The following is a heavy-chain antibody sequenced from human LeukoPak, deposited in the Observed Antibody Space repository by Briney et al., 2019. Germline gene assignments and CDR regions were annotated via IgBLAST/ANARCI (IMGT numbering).Heavy chain of an antibody. CDR3: ARFLSAAGGVDRDY. D-gene: IGHD3-16*01. V-gene: IGHV1-8*01. CDR1: GYTFTSYD. J-gene: IGHJ4*02. CDR2: MNPNSGNT. Sequence: ASVKVSCKASGYTFTSYDINWLRQATGQRLEWMGWMNPNSGNTGYAQKFQGRVTMTRNTSISTAYMELSSLRSEDTAVYYCARFLSAAGGVDRDYWGQGTLVTVSS.